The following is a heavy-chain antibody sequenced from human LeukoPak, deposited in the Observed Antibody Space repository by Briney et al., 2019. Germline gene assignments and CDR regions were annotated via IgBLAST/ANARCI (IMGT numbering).Heavy chain of an antibody. CDR2: IYYSGST. CDR3: ARGRFQGGIAVAGNGFSAQGRGYWFDP. D-gene: IGHD6-19*01. CDR1: GGSISSGGYY. J-gene: IGHJ5*02. Sequence: PSETLSLTCTVSGGSISSGGYYWSWIRQHPGKGLEWIGYIYYSGSTYYNPSLKSRVTISVDTSKNQFSLKLSSVTAADTAAYYCARGRFQGGIAVAGNGFSAQGRGYWFDPWGQGTLVTVSS. V-gene: IGHV4-31*03.